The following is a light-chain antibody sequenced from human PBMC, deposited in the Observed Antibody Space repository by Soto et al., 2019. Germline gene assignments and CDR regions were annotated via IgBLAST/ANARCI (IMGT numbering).Light chain of an antibody. CDR1: SSNIEGNY. CDR2: RNN. CDR3: AAWDDSLSAWV. J-gene: IGLJ3*02. Sequence: QLVLTQPPSASGTPGQRVTISCSGSSSNIEGNYVYWYQQFPGTAPNLLIYRNNQRPSRVPDRLSGSKSGTSASLAISGLRSEDEADYYCAAWDDSLSAWVFGGGTKLTVL. V-gene: IGLV1-47*01.